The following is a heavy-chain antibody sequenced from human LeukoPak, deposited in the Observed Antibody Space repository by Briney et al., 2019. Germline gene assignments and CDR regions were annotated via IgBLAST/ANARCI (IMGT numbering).Heavy chain of an antibody. CDR3: ARAVQTIFDY. J-gene: IGHJ4*02. D-gene: IGHD3-3*01. V-gene: IGHV3-30-3*01. CDR2: ISYDGSNK. CDR1: GFTFSSYA. Sequence: GSLRLSCAASGFTFSSYAMHWVRQAPGKGLEWVAVISYDGSNKYYADSVKGRFTISRDNSKNTLYLQMNSLRAEDTAVYYCARAVQTIFDYWGQGTLVTVSS.